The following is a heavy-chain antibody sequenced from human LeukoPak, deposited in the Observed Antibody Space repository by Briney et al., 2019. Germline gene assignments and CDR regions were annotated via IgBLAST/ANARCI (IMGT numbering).Heavy chain of an antibody. CDR1: GGSISSSSYY. D-gene: IGHD3-10*01. CDR2: IYYSGST. CDR3: AREGSGFTPDDY. Sequence: ETLSLTCTVSGGSISSSSYYWGWIRQPPGKGLEWIGSIYYSGSTYYNPSLKSRVTISVDTSKNQFSLKLSSVTAADTAVYYCAREGSGFTPDDYWGQGTLVTVSS. V-gene: IGHV4-39*07. J-gene: IGHJ4*02.